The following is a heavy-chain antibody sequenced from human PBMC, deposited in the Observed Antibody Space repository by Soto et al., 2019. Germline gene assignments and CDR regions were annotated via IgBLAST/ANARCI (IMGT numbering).Heavy chain of an antibody. CDR1: GYTFTSYG. CDR3: ARGGRIAAAGSELDY. V-gene: IGHV1-18*01. J-gene: IGHJ4*02. CDR2: ISAYNGNR. Sequence: GASVKLSCKASGYTFTSYGISWVRQAPGQGLEWMGWISAYNGNRNYAQKLQGRVNTTTDTSTSTAYMELRSLRSDDTAVYYCARGGRIAAAGSELDYWGQGTLVTVSS. D-gene: IGHD6-13*01.